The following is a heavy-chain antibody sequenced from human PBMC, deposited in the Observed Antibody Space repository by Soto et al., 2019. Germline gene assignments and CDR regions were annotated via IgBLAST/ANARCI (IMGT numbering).Heavy chain of an antibody. CDR2: IIPIFGTA. D-gene: IGHD4-17*01. J-gene: IGHJ5*02. Sequence: SVKVSCKASGGTFSSYAISWVRQAPGQGLEWMGGIIPIFGTANYAQKFQGRVTITADESTSTAYMELSSLRSEDTAVYYCARPDYGGNWFDPWGQGTLVTVSS. CDR3: ARPDYGGNWFDP. V-gene: IGHV1-69*13. CDR1: GGTFSSYA.